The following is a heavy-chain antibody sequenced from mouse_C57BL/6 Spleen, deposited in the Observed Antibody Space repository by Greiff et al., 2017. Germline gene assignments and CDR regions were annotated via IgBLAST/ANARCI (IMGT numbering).Heavy chain of an antibody. CDR3: ARQDGYYGDAMDY. CDR2: ISNGGGST. Sequence: EVQVVESGGGLVQPGGSLNLSCAASGFTFSDYYMYWVRQTPEKRLEWVAYISNGGGSTYYPDTVKGRFTISRDNAKNTLYLQMSRLKSEDTAMDYCARQDGYYGDAMDYWGQGTSVTVSS. CDR1: GFTFSDYY. V-gene: IGHV5-12*01. J-gene: IGHJ4*01. D-gene: IGHD2-3*01.